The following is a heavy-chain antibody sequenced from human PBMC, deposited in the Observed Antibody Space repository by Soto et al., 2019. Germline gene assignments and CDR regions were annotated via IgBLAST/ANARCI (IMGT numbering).Heavy chain of an antibody. CDR2: MEPSTGRT. CDR1: GYSFTSLD. V-gene: IGHV1-8*01. CDR3: ARGVSAGVDY. D-gene: IGHD1-26*01. Sequence: GASVKVSCKASGYSFTSLDINWVRQTAGQGLEWMGWMEPSTGRTGYAQKFQGRVTMTRDTSINTAYMELTTLTSDDTAFYYCARGVSAGVDYWGQGTLVTVSS. J-gene: IGHJ4*02.